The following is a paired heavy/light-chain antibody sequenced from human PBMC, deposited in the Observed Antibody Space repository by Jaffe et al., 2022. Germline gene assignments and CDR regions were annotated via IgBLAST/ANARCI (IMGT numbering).Light chain of an antibody. Sequence: EIVLTQSPGTLSLSPGERVTLSCRASQSVSSSYLAWYQQKPGQAPRLLIYGASSRATGIPDRFSGSGSGTDFTLTISRLEPEDFAVYYCQQYGSSPSLTFGGGTKVDIK. CDR1: QSVSSSY. J-gene: IGKJ4*01. CDR3: QQYGSSPSLT. CDR2: GAS. V-gene: IGKV3-20*01.
Heavy chain of an antibody. CDR3: AKNVDWDDYGSGTYLVDY. CDR2: IRTDGINK. CDR1: GFPFKG. Sequence: QVQLVESGGGVVQPGGSLRLSCAASGFPFKGMHWVRQAPGKGLEWVAYIRTDGINKYYADSVKGRFTISRDNSKNTLYLQLNSLRAEDTAVYYCAKNVDWDDYGSGTYLVDYWGQGTLVTVSS. V-gene: IGHV3-30*02. D-gene: IGHD3-10*01. J-gene: IGHJ4*02.